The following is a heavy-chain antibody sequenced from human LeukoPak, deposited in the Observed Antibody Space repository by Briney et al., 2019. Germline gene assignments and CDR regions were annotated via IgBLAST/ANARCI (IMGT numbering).Heavy chain of an antibody. CDR2: SNADGSST. J-gene: IGHJ4*02. V-gene: IGHV3-74*01. CDR3: ARGYDSSGHKWVLDY. D-gene: IGHD3-22*01. Sequence: PGGSLRLSCEASGFTFSSYWMHWVRQTPGKGLVWVSRSNADGSSTSYADSVKGRFTISRDNAKNTLYLQMNSLRAEDTAVYYCARGYDSSGHKWVLDYWGQGTLVTVSS. CDR1: GFTFSSYW.